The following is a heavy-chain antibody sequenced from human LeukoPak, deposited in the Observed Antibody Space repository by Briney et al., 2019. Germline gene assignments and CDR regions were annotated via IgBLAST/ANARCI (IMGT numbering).Heavy chain of an antibody. CDR2: SLYDGMNK. V-gene: IGHV3-30*04. J-gene: IGHJ6*02. Sequence: GRSLRLSCAASGFSFSTYAMHWVRQAPGKGLDWVAVSLYDGMNKYYADSVKGRFTISRHNSKNTLYLQIDSLRSEDTAVYYCARDEVAGSVSFTEYYGMDFWGQGTPVTVSS. D-gene: IGHD6-19*01. CDR1: GFSFSTYA. CDR3: ARDEVAGSVSFTEYYGMDF.